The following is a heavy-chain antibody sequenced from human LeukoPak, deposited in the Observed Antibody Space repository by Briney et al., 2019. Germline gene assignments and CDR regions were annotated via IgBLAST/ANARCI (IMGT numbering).Heavy chain of an antibody. Sequence: GGSLRLSCAASGFTVSSNYMSWVRQAPGKGLEWVSIIYSGGSTYYADSVKGRFTISRDNAKNSLYLQMNSLRAEDTAVYYCARDRRFPYYYDSSGYYFDYWGQGTLVTVSS. J-gene: IGHJ4*02. V-gene: IGHV3-53*01. CDR1: GFTVSSNY. CDR2: IYSGGST. CDR3: ARDRRFPYYYDSSGYYFDY. D-gene: IGHD3-22*01.